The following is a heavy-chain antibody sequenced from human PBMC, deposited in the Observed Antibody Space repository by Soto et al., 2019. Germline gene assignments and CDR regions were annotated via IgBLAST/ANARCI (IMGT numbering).Heavy chain of an antibody. CDR3: ARERGIAARIDY. CDR1: GFTFSSYA. D-gene: IGHD6-6*01. V-gene: IGHV3-30-3*01. CDR2: IPYDGSSK. J-gene: IGHJ4*02. Sequence: PGGSLRLSCAASGFTFSSYAMHWVRQAPGKGLEWVAVIPYDGSSKYYADSVKGRFTISRDNSKNTLYLQMNSLRTEDTAVYYCARERGIAARIDYWGQGTLVTVSS.